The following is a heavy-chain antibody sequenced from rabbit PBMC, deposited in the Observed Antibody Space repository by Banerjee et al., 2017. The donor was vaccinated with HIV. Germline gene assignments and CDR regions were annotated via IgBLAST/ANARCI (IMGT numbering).Heavy chain of an antibody. Sequence: QQQLEESGGGLVKPGGTLTLTCKASGIDFSSSYWMCWVRQAPGKGLELIACIWTNSGNTYYASWVNGRFTISRSTSLNTVDLKMTSLTAADTATYFCASNAGAAGRTYFNLWGPGTLVTVS. CDR2: IWTNSGNT. J-gene: IGHJ4*01. V-gene: IGHV1S43*01. CDR3: ASNAGAAGRTYFNL. D-gene: IGHD4-2*01. CDR1: GIDFSSSYW.